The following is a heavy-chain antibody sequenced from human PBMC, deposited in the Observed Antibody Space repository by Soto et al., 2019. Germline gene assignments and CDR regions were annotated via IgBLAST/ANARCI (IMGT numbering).Heavy chain of an antibody. J-gene: IGHJ4*02. CDR1: GYNFTSLY. V-gene: IGHV1-46*01. CDR2: INPRNGKT. CDR3: VRSGFDF. Sequence: ASVKVSCKASGYNFTSLYAHWVRQAPGQGLEWMGIINPRNGKTTYAQNFQGRVTMTSDTSTATMYMELNGLKSDDTAIYLCVRSGFDFWGPGTLVTVSS. D-gene: IGHD2-8*02.